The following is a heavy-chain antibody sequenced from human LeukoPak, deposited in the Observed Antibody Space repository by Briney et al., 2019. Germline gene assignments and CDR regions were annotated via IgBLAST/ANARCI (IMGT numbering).Heavy chain of an antibody. Sequence: SVKVSCTASGGTFSSYAISWVRQAPGQGLEWMGGIIPIFGTANYAQKFQGRVTITADESTSTAYMELSSLRSEDTAVYYCARGAAYYYYGMDVWGQGTTVTVSS. CDR3: ARGAAYYYYGMDV. CDR2: IIPIFGTA. V-gene: IGHV1-69*13. J-gene: IGHJ6*02. CDR1: GGTFSSYA. D-gene: IGHD6-25*01.